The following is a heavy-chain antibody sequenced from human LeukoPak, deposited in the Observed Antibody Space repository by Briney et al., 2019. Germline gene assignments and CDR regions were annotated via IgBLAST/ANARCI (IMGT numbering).Heavy chain of an antibody. Sequence: ASVKVSCKASGDTFTSYTMNCVRQAPGQGLEWMGWINTNTGNPTYAQGFSGRFVFSLDTSVSTAYLQISSLKAEDTAVYYCARGAYSSGWYYFDYWGQGTLVTVSS. CDR1: GDTFTSYT. V-gene: IGHV7-4-1*02. CDR3: ARGAYSSGWYYFDY. CDR2: INTNTGNP. J-gene: IGHJ4*02. D-gene: IGHD6-19*01.